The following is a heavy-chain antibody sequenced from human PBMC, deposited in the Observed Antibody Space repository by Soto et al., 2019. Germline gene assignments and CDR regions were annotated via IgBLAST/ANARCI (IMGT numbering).Heavy chain of an antibody. J-gene: IGHJ4*02. CDR2: IWYDGSNE. V-gene: IGHV3-33*01. CDR3: ARERRGSGWYDHFEY. CDR1: GFTFSSYG. D-gene: IGHD6-19*01. Sequence: QVQLVESGGGVVQPGRSLRLSCAASGFTFSSYGMHWVRQSPGKGLEWVAVIWYDGSNENYADSVKGRFTISRYNSTNTVYLQMNSLRAEDTALYYCARERRGSGWYDHFEYWGQGTLVTVSS.